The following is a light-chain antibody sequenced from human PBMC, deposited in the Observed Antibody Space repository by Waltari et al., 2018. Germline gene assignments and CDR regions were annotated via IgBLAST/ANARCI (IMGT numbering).Light chain of an antibody. CDR3: QQRAVWPPN. J-gene: IGKJ4*01. V-gene: IGKV3-11*01. CDR1: QNINTF. CDR2: AAS. Sequence: VGLKKSLATLSPSAGEGSTLSCRARQNINTFLAWNQQKPGRAPRLLVYAASNRATGVPVRFRGGGSGTDFTVTISSLEPEDFAVYYCQQRAVWPPNFGGGTKVEIK.